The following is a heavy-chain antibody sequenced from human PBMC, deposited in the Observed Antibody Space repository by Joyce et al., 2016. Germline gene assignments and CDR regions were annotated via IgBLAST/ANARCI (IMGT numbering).Heavy chain of an antibody. CDR2: ISSSTTTI. CDR1: GFGFNTYS. Sequence: LQLVESGGGLVQPGGSLRRYCAASGFGFNTYSMNWVRQAPGKGLEWISYISSSTTTINYANPVKGRFTISRDHAEDSLYLQMNRLGAEDTGVYYCARDLSDEYYSGSVRTEYFYYYMDVWGKGTTVTVSS. CDR3: ARDLSDEYYSGSVRTEYFYYYMDV. J-gene: IGHJ6*03. V-gene: IGHV3-48*01. D-gene: IGHD3-10*01.